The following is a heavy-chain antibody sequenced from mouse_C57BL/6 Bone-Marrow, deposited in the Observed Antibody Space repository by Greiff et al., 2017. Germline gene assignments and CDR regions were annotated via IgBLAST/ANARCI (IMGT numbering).Heavy chain of an antibody. CDR2: INPSNGGT. J-gene: IGHJ3*01. Sequence: QVQLQPPGTELVKPGASVKLSCKASGYTFTSYWMHWVKQRPGQGLEWIGNINPSNGGTNYNEKFKSKATLTVDKYSSTAYMPLSSLTSEDSAVDYCARRGFYCDSSSYESAWFAYWGQGTLVTVAA. D-gene: IGHD1-1*01. CDR3: ARRGFYCDSSSYESAWFAY. V-gene: IGHV1-53*01. CDR1: GYTFTSYW.